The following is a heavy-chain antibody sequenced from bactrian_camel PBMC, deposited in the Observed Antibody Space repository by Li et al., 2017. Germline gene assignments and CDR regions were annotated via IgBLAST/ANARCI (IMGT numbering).Heavy chain of an antibody. Sequence: HVQLVESGGGLVQPGESLRLSCVASGITFSRHDMSWVRQVPGKERELVASMRTSTPITAYYADSVKGRFTISRDNIKNTLYLQMTDLKPEDTAMYYCAADHVDYGGSIYPCDSLIASDVLGFGYSGQGTQVTVS. CDR3: AADHVDYGGSIYPCDSLIASDVLGFGY. CDR2: MRTSTPIT. V-gene: IGHV3-2*01. J-gene: IGHJ4*01. D-gene: IGHD6*01. CDR1: GITFSRHD.